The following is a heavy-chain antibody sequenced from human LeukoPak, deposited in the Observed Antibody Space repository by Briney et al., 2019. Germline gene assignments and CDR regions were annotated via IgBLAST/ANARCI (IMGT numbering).Heavy chain of an antibody. CDR2: ISDGGDST. V-gene: IGHV3-23*01. CDR1: GFPFSTYA. CDR3: VKFFLPYLAGGTGSR. J-gene: IGHJ4*02. D-gene: IGHD3-10*01. Sequence: GGSLRLSCAASGFPFSTYAMSWVRQAPGMRLECVSSISDGGDSTHYADSVEGRFTISRDNSKHTLYLQMNSLRAEDTALYYCVKFFLPYLAGGTGSRWGQGTLVTVSS.